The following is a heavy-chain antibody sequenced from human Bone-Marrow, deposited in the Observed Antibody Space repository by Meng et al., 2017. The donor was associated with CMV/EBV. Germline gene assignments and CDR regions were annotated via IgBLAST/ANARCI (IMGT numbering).Heavy chain of an antibody. Sequence: ASGKVSCKASGYTFTGYYMHWVRQAPGQGLEWMGWINPNSGGTNYAQKFQGRVTTTRDTSTSTAYMELRSLRSDDTAVYYCAREAYSSSWYYFDYWGQGTLVTVSS. V-gene: IGHV1-2*02. J-gene: IGHJ4*02. CDR3: AREAYSSSWYYFDY. D-gene: IGHD6-13*01. CDR2: INPNSGGT. CDR1: GYTFTGYY.